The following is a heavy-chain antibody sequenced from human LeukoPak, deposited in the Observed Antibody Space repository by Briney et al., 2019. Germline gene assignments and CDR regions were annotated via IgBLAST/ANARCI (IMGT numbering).Heavy chain of an antibody. Sequence: KSSETLSLTCAVYGGSFSGYYWSWIRQPPGKGLEWIGEINHSGSTNYNPSLKSRVTISVDTSKNQFSLKLSSVTAADTAVYYCARSLVELFVDYWGQGTLVTVSS. V-gene: IGHV4-34*01. D-gene: IGHD1-7*01. CDR3: ARSLVELFVDY. CDR1: GGSFSGYY. J-gene: IGHJ4*02. CDR2: INHSGST.